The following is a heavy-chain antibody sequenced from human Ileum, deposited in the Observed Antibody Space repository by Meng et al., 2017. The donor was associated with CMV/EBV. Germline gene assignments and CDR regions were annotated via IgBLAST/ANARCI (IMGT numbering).Heavy chain of an antibody. Sequence: ITLKEPGPTLVKPTQTLTLTCTFSGFSFSTSKAGVGWIRLPPGKALEWLALIYWDDDTRYNPSLKTRLTITKDTSKNQVILTMTKMDPADTATYFCVHRSYSGQDDYWGQGALVTVSS. J-gene: IGHJ4*02. CDR2: IYWDDDT. V-gene: IGHV2-5*02. D-gene: IGHD5-12*01. CDR3: VHRSYSGQDDY. CDR1: GFSFSTSKAG.